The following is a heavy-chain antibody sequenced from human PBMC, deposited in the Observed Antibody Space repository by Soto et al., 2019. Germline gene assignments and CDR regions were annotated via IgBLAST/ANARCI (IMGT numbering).Heavy chain of an antibody. V-gene: IGHV1-69*04. Sequence: SVKVSCKASGGTFSSYTISWVRQAPGQGLEWMGRIIPILGIANYAQKFQGRVTITADKSTSTAYMELSSLRSEDTAVYYCARERAWDILTGYTTYYFDYWGQGILVTVSS. D-gene: IGHD3-9*01. CDR2: IIPILGIA. CDR3: ARERAWDILTGYTTYYFDY. CDR1: GGTFSSYT. J-gene: IGHJ4*02.